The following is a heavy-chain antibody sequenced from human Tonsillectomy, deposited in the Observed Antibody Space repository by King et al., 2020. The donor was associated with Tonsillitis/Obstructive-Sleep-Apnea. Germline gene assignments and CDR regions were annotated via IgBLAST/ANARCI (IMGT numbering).Heavy chain of an antibody. Sequence: QLQESGPGLVKPSETLSLTCTVSGGSISSYYWSWIRQPPGKGLEWIGYIYYSGSTNYNPSLKSRVTISVDTSKNQFSLKLSSVTAADTAVYYCARVLGNCSSTSCYVGGFDYWGQGTLVTVSS. CDR3: ARVLGNCSSTSCYVGGFDY. V-gene: IGHV4-59*01. CDR1: GGSISSYY. CDR2: IYYSGST. D-gene: IGHD2-2*01. J-gene: IGHJ4*02.